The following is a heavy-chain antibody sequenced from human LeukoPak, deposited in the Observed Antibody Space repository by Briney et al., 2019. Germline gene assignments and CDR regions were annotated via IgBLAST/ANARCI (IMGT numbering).Heavy chain of an antibody. J-gene: IGHJ4*02. V-gene: IGHV3-74*01. Sequence: GGSLRLSCAASGFTFSTYWRHWVGQDPGRGVVWVSRIKTDGSNTYYAGSVRGGFTISRDNAKNTLYLQMNRRRAGDTAVYYCAKDQGAHYYGSGSYRRGSYFDYWGQGTLVTVSS. CDR3: AKDQGAHYYGSGSYRRGSYFDY. CDR1: GFTFSTYW. D-gene: IGHD3-10*01. CDR2: IKTDGSNT.